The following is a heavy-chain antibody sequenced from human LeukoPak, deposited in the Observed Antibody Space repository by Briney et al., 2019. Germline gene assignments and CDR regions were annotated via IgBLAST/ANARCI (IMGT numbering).Heavy chain of an antibody. Sequence: GGSLRLSCAASGFTFSSYAMSWVRQAPGKGLEWVSAISGSGGSTYYAASVKGRFTISRDNSKNTLYLQMNSLRAEDTAVYYCAKDLDGSGSYFQNWGQGTLVTVSS. D-gene: IGHD3-10*01. CDR3: AKDLDGSGSYFQN. V-gene: IGHV3-23*01. J-gene: IGHJ4*02. CDR2: ISGSGGST. CDR1: GFTFSSYA.